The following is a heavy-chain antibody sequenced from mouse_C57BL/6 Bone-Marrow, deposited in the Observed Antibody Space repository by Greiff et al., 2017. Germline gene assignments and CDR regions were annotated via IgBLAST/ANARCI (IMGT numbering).Heavy chain of an antibody. V-gene: IGHV1-4*01. CDR3: ARVWYFDV. CDR1: GYTFTSYT. CDR2: INPSSGYT. Sequence: VQLQQSGAELARPGASVKMSCKASGYTFTSYTMHWVKQRPGQGLEWIGYINPSSGYTKYNQKCKDKATLTADKSSSTAYMQLSSLTSEDSAVYYCARVWYFDVWGTGTTVTVSS. J-gene: IGHJ1*03.